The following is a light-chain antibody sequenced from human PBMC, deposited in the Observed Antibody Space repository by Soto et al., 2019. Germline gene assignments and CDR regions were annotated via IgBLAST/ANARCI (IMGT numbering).Light chain of an antibody. J-gene: IGKJ1*01. CDR1: QSVSSSY. V-gene: IGKV3-20*01. Sequence: EIVLTQSPGTLSLSPGERATLSCRASQSVSSSYLVWYQQKPGPAPRLLIYGASSRATGIPDRFSASGSGTDFTLTISRLEPEDFAVYYCHQYGSSPTWTFGQGAKVEIK. CDR3: HQYGSSPTWT. CDR2: GAS.